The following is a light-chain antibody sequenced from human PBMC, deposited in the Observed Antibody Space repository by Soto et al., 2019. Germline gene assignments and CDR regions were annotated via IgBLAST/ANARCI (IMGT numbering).Light chain of an antibody. J-gene: IGLJ3*02. V-gene: IGLV6-57*02. CDR1: SGSIATNS. CDR2: EDN. CDR3: QSDNSSTQV. Sequence: NFMLTQPHSVSESPGQTVTISYTGSSGSIATNSVQWCQQRPGSVPTTVIYEDNQRPSGGPDRFSGSIDNSSNSASLTTSGLKNEDEADYYCQSDNSSTQVFGGGTKLTVL.